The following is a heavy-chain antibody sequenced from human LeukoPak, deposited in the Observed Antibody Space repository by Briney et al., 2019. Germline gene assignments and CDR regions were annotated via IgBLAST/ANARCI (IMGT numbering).Heavy chain of an antibody. V-gene: IGHV3-48*04. J-gene: IGHJ4*02. CDR1: GFTFSSYS. CDR3: ARDYAYNDFWSGPDY. D-gene: IGHD3-3*01. CDR2: ISSSSSTI. Sequence: PGGSLRLSCAASGFTFSSYSMNWVRQAPGKGLEWVSYISSSSSTIYYADSVKGRFTISRDNAKNSLYLQMNSLRAEDTAVYYCARDYAYNDFWSGPDYWGQGTLVTVSS.